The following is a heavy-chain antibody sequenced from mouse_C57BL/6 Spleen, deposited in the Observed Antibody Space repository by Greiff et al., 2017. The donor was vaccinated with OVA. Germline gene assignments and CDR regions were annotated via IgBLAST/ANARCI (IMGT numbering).Heavy chain of an antibody. J-gene: IGHJ3*01. D-gene: IGHD2-4*01. CDR1: GFTFNTYA. CDR2: IRSKSSNYAT. CDR3: VREREREIYYDYDAAWFAY. V-gene: IGHV10-3*01. Sequence: EVQGVESGGGLVQPKGSLKLSCAASGFTFNTYAMHWVRQAPGKGLEWVARIRSKSSNYATYYADSVKDRFTISRDDSQSMLYLQMNNLKTEDTAMYYCVREREREIYYDYDAAWFAYWGQGTLVTVSA.